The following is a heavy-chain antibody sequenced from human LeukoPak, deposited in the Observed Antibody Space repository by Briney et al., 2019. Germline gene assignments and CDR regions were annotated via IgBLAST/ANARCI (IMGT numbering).Heavy chain of an antibody. V-gene: IGHV1-46*01. Sequence: ASVKVSCKASGYTFTSYYMHWVRQAPGQGLEWMGIINPSGGSTSYAQKFQGRVTMTRDTSTSKVYMELSSLRSEDTAVYYCARGPPDADWFPPFDYWGQGTLVTVSS. CDR3: ARGPPDADWFPPFDY. CDR2: INPSGGST. CDR1: GYTFTSYY. J-gene: IGHJ4*02. D-gene: IGHD3/OR15-3a*01.